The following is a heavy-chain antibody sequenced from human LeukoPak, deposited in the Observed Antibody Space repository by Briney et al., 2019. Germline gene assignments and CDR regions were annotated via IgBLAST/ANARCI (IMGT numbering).Heavy chain of an antibody. CDR3: ARFRGSYSYFDY. CDR2: ITSSSTTI. D-gene: IGHD1-26*01. CDR1: GFSFNTYT. J-gene: IGHJ4*02. V-gene: IGHV3-48*02. Sequence: GGSLRLSCAASGFSFNTYTMNWVRQAPGKGLEWVSYITSSSTTISYSDSVKGRFTISRDNAKNSLYLQMNSLRDEDTAVYYCARFRGSYSYFDYWGQGALVTVSS.